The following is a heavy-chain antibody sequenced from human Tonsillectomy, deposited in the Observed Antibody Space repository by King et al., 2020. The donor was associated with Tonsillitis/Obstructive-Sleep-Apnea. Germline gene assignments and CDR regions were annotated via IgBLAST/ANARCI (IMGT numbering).Heavy chain of an antibody. V-gene: IGHV3-23*04. CDR3: AKPQYCSSTSCYGTGFDY. Sequence: VQLVESGGGLEQPGESLRLSCAASGFTFSSYAMSWVRQAPGKGLEWVSAISGSGGSTYYADSVKGRFTISRDNSKKTLYLQMNSLRAEATALFYCAKPQYCSSTSCYGTGFDYWGQGTLVTVSS. CDR1: GFTFSSYA. J-gene: IGHJ4*02. CDR2: ISGSGGST. D-gene: IGHD2-2*01.